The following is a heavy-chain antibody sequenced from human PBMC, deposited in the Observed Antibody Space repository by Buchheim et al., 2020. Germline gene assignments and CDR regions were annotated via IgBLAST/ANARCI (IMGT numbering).Heavy chain of an antibody. CDR3: AREKIVGATWGVFDY. CDR2: LYHSGST. Sequence: LQLQESGSGLVKPSQTLSLTCAVSGGSISNGGYSWSWIRQPPGKGLEWIGYLYHSGSTYYNPSPKSRVPISVDRSKNQFSLKLSSVTAADTAVYYCAREKIVGATWGVFDYWGQGTL. CDR1: GGSISNGGYS. V-gene: IGHV4-30-2*01. D-gene: IGHD1-26*01. J-gene: IGHJ4*02.